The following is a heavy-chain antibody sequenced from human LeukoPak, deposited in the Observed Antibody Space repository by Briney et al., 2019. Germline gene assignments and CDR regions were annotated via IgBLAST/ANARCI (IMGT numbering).Heavy chain of an antibody. CDR1: GDLSTYY. CDR2: INYRGST. D-gene: IGHD6-13*01. Sequence: PSETLSLTCTVSGDLSTYYWSWIRQPPGKGLEWIAYINYRGSTTYNPSLRSRVTMSVDTSRNQFSLKLSSVTAADTAVYYCARVSYSSRQRDFGYWGQGTLVTVSS. CDR3: ARVSYSSRQRDFGY. J-gene: IGHJ4*02. V-gene: IGHV4-59*08.